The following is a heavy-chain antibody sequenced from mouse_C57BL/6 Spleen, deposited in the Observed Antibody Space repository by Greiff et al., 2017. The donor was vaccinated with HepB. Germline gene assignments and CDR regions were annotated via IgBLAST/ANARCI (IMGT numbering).Heavy chain of an antibody. Sequence: VQLQQSGAELVKPGASVKLSCTASGFNIKDYYMHWVKQRPEQGLEWIGRIDPEDGDTKYAPKFQGKATMTADTSSNTAYLQLSSLTSEDTAVYYCATSYYDYALDYWGQGTPVTVSS. CDR1: GFNIKDYY. D-gene: IGHD2-4*01. J-gene: IGHJ1*01. CDR3: ATSYYDYALDY. CDR2: IDPEDGDT. V-gene: IGHV14-1*01.